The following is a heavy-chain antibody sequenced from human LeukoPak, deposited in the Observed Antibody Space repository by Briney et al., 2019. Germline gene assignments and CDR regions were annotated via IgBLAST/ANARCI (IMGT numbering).Heavy chain of an antibody. CDR2: IRSSSET. V-gene: IGHV3-48*01. Sequence: GGSLRLSCAASGFTFSQYSMNWVRQAPGKGLEWVSHIRSSSETFYADSVKGRFTISRDNARNSLYLQMNNLRGEDMAIYYCARDAGNSGYGCDLWGQGTLVTVSS. J-gene: IGHJ5*02. D-gene: IGHD5-12*01. CDR3: ARDAGNSGYGCDL. CDR1: GFTFSQYS.